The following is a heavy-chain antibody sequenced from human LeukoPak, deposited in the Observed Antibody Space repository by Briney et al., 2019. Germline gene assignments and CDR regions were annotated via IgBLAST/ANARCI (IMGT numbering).Heavy chain of an antibody. Sequence: SETLSLTCTVSGGSISSGGYYWSWIRQPPGKGLEWIGYIYHSGSTYYNPSLKSRVTISVDRSKNQFSLKLSSVTAADTAVYYCARDRGIAVSTPYYFDYWGQGTLVTVSS. V-gene: IGHV4-30-2*01. CDR2: IYHSGST. J-gene: IGHJ4*02. D-gene: IGHD6-19*01. CDR1: GGSISSGGYY. CDR3: ARDRGIAVSTPYYFDY.